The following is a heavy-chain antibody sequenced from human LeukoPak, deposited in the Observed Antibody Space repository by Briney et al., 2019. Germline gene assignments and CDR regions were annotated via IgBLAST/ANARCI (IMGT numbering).Heavy chain of an antibody. J-gene: IGHJ4*02. Sequence: SETLSLTCAVYGGSFNGYYWSWIRQPPGKGLEWIGEINHSGSTNYNPSLKSRVTTSVDTSKNQFSLKVSSMTAADTAVYYCARGDWKYGDFDRWGQGTLVTVSS. CDR3: ARGDWKYGDFDR. CDR1: GGSFNGYY. V-gene: IGHV4-34*01. D-gene: IGHD1-7*01. CDR2: INHSGST.